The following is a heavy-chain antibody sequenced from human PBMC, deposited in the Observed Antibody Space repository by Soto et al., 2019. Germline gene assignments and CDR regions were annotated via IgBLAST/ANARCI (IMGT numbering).Heavy chain of an antibody. CDR2: INPNSGGT. CDR3: AREGGYCSSTSCYRGAKYYGSGSYSYYFDY. CDR1: GYTFTGYY. D-gene: IGHD2-2*02. V-gene: IGHV1-2*02. Sequence: ASVKVSCKASGYTFTGYYMHWVLQAPGQGLEWMGWINPNSGGTNYAQKFQGRVTMTRDTSISTAYMELSRLRSDDTAVYYCAREGGYCSSTSCYRGAKYYGSGSYSYYFDYWGQGTLVTVSS. J-gene: IGHJ4*02.